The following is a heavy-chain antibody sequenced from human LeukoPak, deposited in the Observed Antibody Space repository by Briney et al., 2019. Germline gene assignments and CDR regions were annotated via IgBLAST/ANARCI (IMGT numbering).Heavy chain of an antibody. CDR2: IFASGST. J-gene: IGHJ3*02. Sequence: SETLSLTCTVSGGSISTYSWNWIRQPAGKGLEWIGRIFASGSTKYNPSLKSRVTMSVETSKNQFSLKLSSVTAADTAVYYCAREGSAFDIWGQETMVTVSS. CDR1: GGSISTYS. CDR3: AREGSAFDI. V-gene: IGHV4-4*07.